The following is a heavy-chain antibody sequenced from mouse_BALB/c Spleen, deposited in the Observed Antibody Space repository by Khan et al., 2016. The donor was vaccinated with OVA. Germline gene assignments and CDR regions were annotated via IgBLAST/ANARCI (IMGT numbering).Heavy chain of an antibody. CDR3: ASSNYYGYTFDY. Sequence: QVQLQQSGAELARPGASVKLSCKASGYTFTDYYMNWVKQRTGQGLEWIEVIYPGSGNTYYNEKFKDKATLTADKSSTTTYMQLSSLTSEDSSVYFCASSNYYGYTFDYWGQGTLATVSA. D-gene: IGHD1-2*01. J-gene: IGHJ3*01. CDR1: GYTFTDYY. CDR2: IYPGSGNT. V-gene: IGHV1-76*01.